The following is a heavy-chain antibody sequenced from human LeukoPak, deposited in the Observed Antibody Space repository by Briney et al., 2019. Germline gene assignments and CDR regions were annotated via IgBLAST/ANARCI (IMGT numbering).Heavy chain of an antibody. J-gene: IGHJ5*02. CDR2: IYYSGST. CDR3: ARDEWGNNWFDP. CDR1: GGSISNYY. D-gene: IGHD1-26*01. V-gene: IGHV4-59*01. Sequence: SETLSLTCTVSGGSISNYYWRWIRQPPGKGLEWIGYIYYSGSTDYNPSLKSRVTISIDTSKNQFSLKLSSVTAADTAVYYCARDEWGNNWFDPWGQGTLVTVSS.